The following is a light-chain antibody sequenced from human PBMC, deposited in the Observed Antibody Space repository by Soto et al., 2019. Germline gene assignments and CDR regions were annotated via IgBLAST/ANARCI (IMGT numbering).Light chain of an antibody. CDR2: EIS. V-gene: IGKV2D-29*02. CDR3: LQSRHLPLT. CDR1: ESLLHTDGKTY. Sequence: DIVMTQTPLSLSVTPGQSASISCRSNESLLHTDGKTYLYWYLQKPGQSPHLLIYEISNRFSGVPERFSGSGSETDFTLTISRVEAEDVGVYYCLQSRHLPLTFGGGTKVDIK. J-gene: IGKJ4*01.